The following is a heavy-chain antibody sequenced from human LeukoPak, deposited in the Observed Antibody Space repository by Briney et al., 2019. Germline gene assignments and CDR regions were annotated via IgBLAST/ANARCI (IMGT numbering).Heavy chain of an antibody. CDR3: ARLLDFNYYFDY. CDR2: IYPGDSDT. V-gene: IGHV5-51*01. CDR1: GFRFTSCW. Sequence: GESLKISCKASGFRFTSCWIGWVRQMPGKGLEWMGIIYPGDSDTRYSPSFQGQVTISVDKSISTAYMQWSSLKASDTAMYYCARLLDFNYYFDYWGQGTLVTVSS. J-gene: IGHJ4*02. D-gene: IGHD3-9*01.